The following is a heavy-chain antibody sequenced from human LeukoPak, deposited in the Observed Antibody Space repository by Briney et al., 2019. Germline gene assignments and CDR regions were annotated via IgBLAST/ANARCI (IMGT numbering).Heavy chain of an antibody. J-gene: IGHJ4*02. D-gene: IGHD3-10*01. CDR3: AKSGDYYGSGPFSYFDY. CDR1: GFTFASYA. Sequence: GGSLRLSCAASGFTFASYAMTWVRQAPGMGLEWVSIISGGAAITYYADSVKGRFTISRDNSKNTLYLQMSSLRAEDTAVYYCAKSGDYYGSGPFSYFDYWGQGSLVTVSS. V-gene: IGHV3-23*01. CDR2: ISGGAAIT.